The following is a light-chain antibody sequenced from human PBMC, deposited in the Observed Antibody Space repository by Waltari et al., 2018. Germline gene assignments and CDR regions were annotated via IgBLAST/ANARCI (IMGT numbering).Light chain of an antibody. J-gene: IGKJ4*01. Sequence: SCRTNQSVGKYLAWYQQRPGQSPRLLIYDASYRATGIPARFSGSGSETDFTLTISSLQPEDFAVYYCQQRRNWPLTFGGGTRVQI. CDR1: QSVGKY. V-gene: IGKV3-11*01. CDR3: QQRRNWPLT. CDR2: DAS.